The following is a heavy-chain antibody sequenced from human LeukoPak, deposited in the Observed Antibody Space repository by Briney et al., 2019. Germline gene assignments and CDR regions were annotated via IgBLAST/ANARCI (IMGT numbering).Heavy chain of an antibody. J-gene: IGHJ4*02. Sequence: ASVKVSCKVSGYTLTELSMHWVRQAPGKGLEWMGGFDPEDGETIYAQKFQGRVTMTEDTSTDTAYMELSSLRSEDTAVYYCATSRSPERGYSYGYIDYWGQGALVTVSS. V-gene: IGHV1-24*01. D-gene: IGHD5-18*01. CDR2: FDPEDGET. CDR3: ATSRSPERGYSYGYIDY. CDR1: GYTLTELS.